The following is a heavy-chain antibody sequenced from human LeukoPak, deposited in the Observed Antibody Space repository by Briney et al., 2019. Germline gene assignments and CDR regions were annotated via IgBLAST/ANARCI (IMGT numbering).Heavy chain of an antibody. CDR3: ARDLVVVPAAIESI. CDR2: ISSSSSTI. V-gene: IGHV3-48*01. Sequence: GGSLRLPCAASGFTFSSYSMNWVRQAPGKGLEWVSYISSSSSTIYYADSVKGRFTISRDNAKNSLYLQMNSLRAEDTAVYYCARDLVVVPAAIESIWGQGTMVTVSS. J-gene: IGHJ3*02. D-gene: IGHD2-2*02. CDR1: GFTFSSYS.